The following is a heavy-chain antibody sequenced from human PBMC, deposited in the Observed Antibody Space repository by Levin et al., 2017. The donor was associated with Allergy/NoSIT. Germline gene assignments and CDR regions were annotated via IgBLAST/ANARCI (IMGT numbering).Heavy chain of an antibody. CDR3: ARSITIFGVVIPSMDV. Sequence: ASVKVSCKASGYTFTSYGISWVRQAPGQGLEWMGWISAYNGNTNYAQKLQGRVTMTTDTSTSTAYMELRSLRSDDTAVYYCARSITIFGVVIPSMDVWGQGTTVTVSS. CDR2: ISAYNGNT. J-gene: IGHJ6*02. V-gene: IGHV1-18*01. D-gene: IGHD3-3*01. CDR1: GYTFTSYG.